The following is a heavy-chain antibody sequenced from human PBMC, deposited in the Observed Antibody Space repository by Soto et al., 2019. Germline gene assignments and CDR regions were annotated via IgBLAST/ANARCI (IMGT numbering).Heavy chain of an antibody. J-gene: IGHJ3*02. CDR1: GGTFSSYA. CDR2: IIPIFGTA. D-gene: IGHD4-17*01. V-gene: IGHV1-69*13. Sequence: ASVKVSCKASGGTFSSYAISCVRQAPGQGLEWMGGIIPIFGTANYAQKFQGRVTITADESTSTAYMELGSLRSEDTAVYYCARVVCTQNDYGGNSEVCAFDIWGQGTMVTVSS. CDR3: ARVVCTQNDYGGNSEVCAFDI.